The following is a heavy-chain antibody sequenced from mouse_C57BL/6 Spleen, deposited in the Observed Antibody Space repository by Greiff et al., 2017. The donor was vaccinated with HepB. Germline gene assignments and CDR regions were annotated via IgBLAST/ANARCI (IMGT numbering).Heavy chain of an antibody. CDR2: IWSGGST. D-gene: IGHD3-3*01. CDR3: ARIRRDVGHYYAMDY. V-gene: IGHV2-2*01. CDR1: GFSLTSYG. Sequence: QVQLKESGPGLVQPSQSLSITCTVSGFSLTSYGVHWVRQSPGKGLEWLGVIWSGGSTDYNAAFISRLSISKDNSKSQVFFKMNSLQADDTAIYYCARIRRDVGHYYAMDYWGQGTSVTVSS. J-gene: IGHJ4*01.